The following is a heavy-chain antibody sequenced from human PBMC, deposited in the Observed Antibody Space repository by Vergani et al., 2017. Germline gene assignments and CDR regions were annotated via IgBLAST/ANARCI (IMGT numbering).Heavy chain of an antibody. CDR2: ISGSGGNT. CDR3: AKSRDSDCKGGDCYSYGYYLDL. D-gene: IGHD2-21*02. J-gene: IGHJ6*02. Sequence: EVQLLESGGGLVQPGGSLRLSCGASGFTFSSSAMTWVRQAPGKGLEWVSAISGSGGNTFYTDSVKGRFTISGDNSKDTVYLQMNRLRVEDTAIYYCAKSRDSDCKGGDCYSYGYYLDLWGQGTTVTVSS. V-gene: IGHV3-23*01. CDR1: GFTFSSSA.